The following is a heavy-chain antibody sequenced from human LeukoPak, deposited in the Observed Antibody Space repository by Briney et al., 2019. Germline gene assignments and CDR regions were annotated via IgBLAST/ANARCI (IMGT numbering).Heavy chain of an antibody. Sequence: GGSLRLSCAASGFTFDDYAMHWVRQAPGKGLEWVSGISWNSGSIGYADSVKGRFTISRDNAKNSLYLQMNSLRAEDTALYYCAKLSLSDILTGPLDHWLLGTLVSVSS. J-gene: IGHJ4*02. V-gene: IGHV3-9*01. CDR2: ISWNSGSI. CDR1: GFTFDDYA. D-gene: IGHD3-9*01. CDR3: AKLSLSDILTGPLDH.